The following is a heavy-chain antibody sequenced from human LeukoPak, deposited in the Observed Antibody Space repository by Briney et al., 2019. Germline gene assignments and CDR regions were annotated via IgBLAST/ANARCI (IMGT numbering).Heavy chain of an antibody. CDR1: GYTFTGYY. CDR2: INPNSGGT. D-gene: IGHD3-22*01. J-gene: IGHJ4*02. V-gene: IGHV1-2*02. Sequence: ASVKASCKASGYTFTGYYMHWVRQAPGQGLEWMGWINPNSGGTNYAQKFQGRVTMTRDTSISTAYMELSRLRSDDTAVYYCARVYYDSRVFYWGYFDSWGQEPLVPASS. CDR3: ARVYYDSRVFYWGYFDS.